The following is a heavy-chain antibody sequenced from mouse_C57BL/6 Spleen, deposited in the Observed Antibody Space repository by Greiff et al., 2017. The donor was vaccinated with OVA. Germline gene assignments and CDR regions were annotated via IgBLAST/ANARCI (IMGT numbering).Heavy chain of an antibody. Sequence: QVQLKQPGAELVMPGASVKLSCKASGYTFTSYWMHWVKQRPGQGLEWIGEIDPSDSYTNYNQKFKGKSTLTVDKSSSTAYMQLSSLTSEDSAVYYCARNYGGYWYFDVWGTGTTVTVSS. V-gene: IGHV1-69*01. CDR1: GYTFTSYW. J-gene: IGHJ1*03. CDR2: IDPSDSYT. D-gene: IGHD1-1*01. CDR3: ARNYGGYWYFDV.